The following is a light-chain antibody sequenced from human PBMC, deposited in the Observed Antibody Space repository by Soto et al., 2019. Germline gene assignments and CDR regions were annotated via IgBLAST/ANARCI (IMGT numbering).Light chain of an antibody. CDR1: SSDVGAYKY. CDR3: TSYAGSNSWV. CDR2: EVS. V-gene: IGLV2-8*01. J-gene: IGLJ3*02. Sequence: QSALTQPPSASGSPGQSVTISCTGTSSDVGAYKYVSWYQQYPGKAPKLRIYEVSRRPSGVPDRFSGSKSGNTASLTVSGLQAEDEADSYCTSYAGSNSWVFGGGTKLTVL.